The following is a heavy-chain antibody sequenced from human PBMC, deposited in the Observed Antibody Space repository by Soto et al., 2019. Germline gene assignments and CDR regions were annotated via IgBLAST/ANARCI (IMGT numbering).Heavy chain of an antibody. J-gene: IGHJ5*02. Sequence: QVQLVQSGAEVKKPGSSVKVSCKASGGTFSSYAISWVRQAPGQGLEWMGGSIPIFGTANYAQKFQGRVTITADESTSTAYMELSSLRSEDTAVYYCARSNYGGNSGFHWFDPWGQGTLVTVSS. D-gene: IGHD4-17*01. CDR3: ARSNYGGNSGFHWFDP. V-gene: IGHV1-69*01. CDR2: SIPIFGTA. CDR1: GGTFSSYA.